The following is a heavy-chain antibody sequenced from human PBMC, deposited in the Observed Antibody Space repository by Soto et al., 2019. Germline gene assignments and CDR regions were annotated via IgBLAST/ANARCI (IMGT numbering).Heavy chain of an antibody. CDR1: GGTFSSYA. CDR2: IIPIFGTA. CDR3: AREAMATIKGPYYYGMDV. D-gene: IGHD5-12*01. Sequence: QVQLVQSGAEVKKPGSSVKVSCKASGGTFSSYAISWVRQAPGQGLEWMGGIIPIFGTANYAQKFQGRVRITADESTSTDYMELSSLRSEDTAVYYCAREAMATIKGPYYYGMDVWGQGTTVTVSS. V-gene: IGHV1-69*12. J-gene: IGHJ6*02.